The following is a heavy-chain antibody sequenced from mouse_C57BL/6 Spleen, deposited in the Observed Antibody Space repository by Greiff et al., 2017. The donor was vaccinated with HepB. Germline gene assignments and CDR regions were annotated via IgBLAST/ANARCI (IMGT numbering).Heavy chain of an antibody. CDR3: TRGEPGFYFDY. CDR2: IDPETGGT. D-gene: IGHD4-1*01. Sequence: QVHVKQSGAELVRPGASVTLSCKASGYTFTDYEMHWVKQTPVHGLEWIGAIDPETGGTAYNQKFKGKAILTADKSSSTTYMELRSLTSEDSAVYYCTRGEPGFYFDYWGQGTTLTVSS. J-gene: IGHJ2*01. CDR1: GYTFTDYE. V-gene: IGHV1-15*01.